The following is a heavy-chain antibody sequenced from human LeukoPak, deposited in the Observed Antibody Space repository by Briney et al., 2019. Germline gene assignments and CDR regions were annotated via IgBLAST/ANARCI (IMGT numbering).Heavy chain of an antibody. CDR2: ISWNSGTI. CDR3: AKAPRDSYYGVDV. V-gene: IGHV3-9*01. CDR1: RFIFSNYA. Sequence: GGSLRLSCAASRFIFSNYAMHWVRQTPGKGLEWVSGISWNSGTIGYADSVKGRFTISRDNAKNSLYLQMNSLRPEDTALYYCAKAPRDSYYGVDVWGQGTAVTVSS. J-gene: IGHJ6*02.